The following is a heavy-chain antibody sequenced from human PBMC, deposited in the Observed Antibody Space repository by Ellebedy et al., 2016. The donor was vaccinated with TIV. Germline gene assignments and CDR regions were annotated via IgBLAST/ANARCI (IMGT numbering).Heavy chain of an antibody. CDR2: IGTAGDT. V-gene: IGHV3-13*01. CDR1: GFTFSSYD. D-gene: IGHD3-10*01. J-gene: IGHJ4*02. CDR3: ARDSPLGLLWFGEDY. Sequence: GGSLRLXXAASGFTFSSYDMHWVRQATGKGLEWVSAIGTAGDTYYPGSVKGRFTISRENAKNSLYLQMNSLRAGDTAVYYCARDSPLGLLWFGEDYWGQGTLVTVSS.